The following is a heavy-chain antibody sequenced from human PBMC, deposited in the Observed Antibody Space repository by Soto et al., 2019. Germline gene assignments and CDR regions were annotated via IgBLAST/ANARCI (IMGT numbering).Heavy chain of an antibody. CDR3: ARGGQYSSSWPLYYFDY. D-gene: IGHD6-13*01. CDR1: GGSFGGYY. CDR2: INHSGST. J-gene: IGHJ4*02. Sequence: SEPLSLTCGVYGGSFGGYYGRWIRQPPGKGLEWIGEINHSGSTNYNPSLKSRVTISVDTSKNQFSLKLSSVTAADTAVYYCARGGQYSSSWPLYYFDYWGQGTLVTVSS. V-gene: IGHV4-34*01.